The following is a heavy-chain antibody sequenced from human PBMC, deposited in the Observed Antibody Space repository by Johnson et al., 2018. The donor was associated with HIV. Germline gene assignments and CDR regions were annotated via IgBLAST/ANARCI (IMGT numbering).Heavy chain of an antibody. D-gene: IGHD2-8*02. CDR1: GFTFSSYA. J-gene: IGHJ3*02. Sequence: VQLVESGGGLVKPGGSLRLSCAASGFTFSSYAMSWVRQAPGKGLEWVSAISGSGGSTYYADSVKGRFTISRDNSKNTLYLQMNSLRAEDTAVYYCAKHIVLVVYAIGAAFDIWGQGTMVTVSS. CDR3: AKHIVLVVYAIGAAFDI. CDR2: ISGSGGST. V-gene: IGHV3-23*04.